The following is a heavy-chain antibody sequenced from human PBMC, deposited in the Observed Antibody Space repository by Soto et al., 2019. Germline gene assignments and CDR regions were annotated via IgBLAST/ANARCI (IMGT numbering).Heavy chain of an antibody. J-gene: IGHJ4*02. D-gene: IGHD2-2*01. CDR1: GGSFSGYY. Sequence: QVQLQQWGAGLLKPSETLSLTCAVYGGSFSGYYWSWIRQPPGKGLEWIGEINHSGSTNCNPSLKSRVTISVDTSKNQFSLKRSSVTAADTAVYYCARVGYCSSTSCYDYWGKGTLVTVSS. V-gene: IGHV4-34*01. CDR3: ARVGYCSSTSCYDY. CDR2: INHSGST.